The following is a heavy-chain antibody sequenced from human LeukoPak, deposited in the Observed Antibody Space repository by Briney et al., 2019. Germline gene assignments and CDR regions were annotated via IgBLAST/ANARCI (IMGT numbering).Heavy chain of an antibody. D-gene: IGHD6-6*01. CDR2: IIRIFGTA. Sequence: ASVTVSCKSSGGTFSSYAISWVRQAPGQGLEWMGRIIRIFGTANYAQKFQGRVTITTDESTSTAYMELSTLRSEDTAVYYCASASIAARPGPLFDYWGQGTLVTVSS. J-gene: IGHJ4*02. CDR3: ASASIAARPGPLFDY. V-gene: IGHV1-69*05. CDR1: GGTFSSYA.